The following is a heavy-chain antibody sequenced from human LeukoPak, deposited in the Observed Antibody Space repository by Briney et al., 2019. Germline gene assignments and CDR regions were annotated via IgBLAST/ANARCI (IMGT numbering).Heavy chain of an antibody. CDR3: ARGSHQDYFGSMTYLFDY. J-gene: IGHJ4*02. Sequence: GGSLRLPCAASGFTFSSYTIHWVRQAPGKGLEWVTLISHDGRNKNYADSVKGRFTISRDNSKRTLYLEVNSLRTEDTAVYYCARGSHQDYFGSMTYLFDYWGQGTLVTVSS. CDR1: GFTFSSYT. V-gene: IGHV3-30*04. D-gene: IGHD3-10*01. CDR2: ISHDGRNK.